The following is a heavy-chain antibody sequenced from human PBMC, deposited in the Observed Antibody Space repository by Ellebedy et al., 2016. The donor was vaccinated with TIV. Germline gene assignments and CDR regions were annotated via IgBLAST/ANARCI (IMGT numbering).Heavy chain of an antibody. CDR1: EYMFASYW. CDR3: VTTVETVDY. Sequence: GGSLRLXXQAFEYMFASYWIGWVRQMPGKGLEWMGSLYPGDSDPRYGPSFQGQVIISADKYINTAYLQWSSLKPSDTAMYYCVTTVETVDYWGQGTLVTVSS. V-gene: IGHV5-51*01. D-gene: IGHD4-23*01. J-gene: IGHJ4*02. CDR2: LYPGDSDP.